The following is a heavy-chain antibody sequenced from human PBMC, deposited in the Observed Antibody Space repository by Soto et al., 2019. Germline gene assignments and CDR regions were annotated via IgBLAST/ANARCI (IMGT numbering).Heavy chain of an antibody. J-gene: IGHJ4*02. CDR2: IIPIFGTA. V-gene: IGHV1-69*01. D-gene: IGHD1-26*01. CDR3: ARDGGRHSGGIDY. Sequence: QVQLVQSGAEVKKPGSSVKVSCKASGGTFSSYYINWVRQAPGQGLEWMGEIIPIFGTANYAQKFQGRVTIPADESTSTAYMELSSLRSEDTAVYYCARDGGRHSGGIDYWGQGTLVTVSS. CDR1: GGTFSSYY.